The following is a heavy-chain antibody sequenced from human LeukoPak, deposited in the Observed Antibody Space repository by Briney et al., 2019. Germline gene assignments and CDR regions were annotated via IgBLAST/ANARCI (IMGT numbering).Heavy chain of an antibody. CDR1: GGSFSGYY. J-gene: IGHJ4*02. Sequence: SETLSLTCAVYGGSFSGYYWSWIRQPPGKGLEWIGEINHSGSTNYNPSLKSRVTISVDTSKNQFSLKLSSVTAADTAVYYCASEYYWNDSTFRHYWGQGTLVTVSS. D-gene: IGHD1-20*01. CDR3: ASEYYWNDSTFRHY. V-gene: IGHV4-34*01. CDR2: INHSGST.